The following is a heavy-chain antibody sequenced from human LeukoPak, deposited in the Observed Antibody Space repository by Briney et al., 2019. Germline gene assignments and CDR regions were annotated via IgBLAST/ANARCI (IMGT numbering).Heavy chain of an antibody. CDR3: AREGDKVYYGMDV. Sequence: GGSLRLSCAASGFTVSSNYMSWVRQAPGKGLEWVSVIYSGGSTYYADSVKGRFTISRDNSKNTLYLQMNSLRAEDTAVYYCAREGDKVYYGMDVWGQGTTVTVSS. V-gene: IGHV3-66*01. CDR1: GFTVSSNY. J-gene: IGHJ6*02. D-gene: IGHD1-26*01. CDR2: IYSGGST.